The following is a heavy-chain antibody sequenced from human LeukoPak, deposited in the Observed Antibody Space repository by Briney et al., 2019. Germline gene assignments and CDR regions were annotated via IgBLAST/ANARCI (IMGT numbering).Heavy chain of an antibody. Sequence: KASETLSLTCAVYGGSFSGYYWSWIRQPPGKGLEWIGEISHSGCTNYNPSLKSRVTISVDTSKNQFSLKLSSVTAADTAVYYCARLGWLRPFDYWGQGTLVTVSS. J-gene: IGHJ4*02. CDR3: ARLGWLRPFDY. CDR1: GGSFSGYY. CDR2: ISHSGCT. D-gene: IGHD5-12*01. V-gene: IGHV4-34*01.